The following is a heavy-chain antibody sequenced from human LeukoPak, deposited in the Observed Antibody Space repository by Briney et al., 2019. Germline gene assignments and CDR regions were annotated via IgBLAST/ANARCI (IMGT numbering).Heavy chain of an antibody. CDR2: VYDSGST. CDR1: GVSISSYY. J-gene: IGHJ4*02. V-gene: IGHV4-59*01. D-gene: IGHD3-3*01. Sequence: PSETLSLTCIVSGVSISSYYWSWLRQPPGKGLEWIGCVYDSGSTIYNPSLRRRVTLSVDTSRNQFSLKLSSVTAADTAVYFCARDYRDFTPGWFYDWGEGSLVTVSS. CDR3: ARDYRDFTPGWFYD.